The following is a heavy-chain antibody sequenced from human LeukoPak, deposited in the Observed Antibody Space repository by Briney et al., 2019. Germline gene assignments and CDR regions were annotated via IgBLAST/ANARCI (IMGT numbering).Heavy chain of an antibody. J-gene: IGHJ4*02. CDR1: GFTFSSYA. V-gene: IGHV3-23*01. Sequence: GGSLRLSCAASGFTFSSYAMSWVRQAPGEGLEWVSAITDSGGGTFYAGSAKDRFTISRDNSKNTMFLQMNSLRSEDTAVYYCARVAIWWVAFENWGQGTQVTVSS. D-gene: IGHD2-15*01. CDR3: ARVAIWWVAFEN. CDR2: ITDSGGGT.